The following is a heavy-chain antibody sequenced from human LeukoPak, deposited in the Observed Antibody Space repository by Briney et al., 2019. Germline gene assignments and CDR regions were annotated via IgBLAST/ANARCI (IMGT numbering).Heavy chain of an antibody. D-gene: IGHD3-9*01. Sequence: GGSLRLSCAASGFTFSSYAMSWVRQSPGRGLEWVSVISGGGGSTYYADSVKGRFTISRDNSKNTLYLQMNSLRADDTAVYYCAKFYDISTGYSDYWGQGTLVTVSS. CDR3: AKFYDISTGYSDY. CDR2: ISGGGGST. CDR1: GFTFSSYA. V-gene: IGHV3-23*01. J-gene: IGHJ4*02.